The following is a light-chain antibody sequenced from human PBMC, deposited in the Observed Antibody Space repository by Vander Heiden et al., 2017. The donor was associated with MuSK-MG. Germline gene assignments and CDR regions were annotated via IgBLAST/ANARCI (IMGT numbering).Light chain of an antibody. V-gene: IGKV1-39*01. CDR2: AAS. CDR1: QSISSY. CDR3: QQRDSTPRT. Sequence: DIQMTQSPSSLSASVGDRVTITCRASQSISSYLNWYQQKPGKAPKLLIYAASSLQSAVPSRFSGSGSRTDFTLTISRLQPEDFATYYCQQRDSTPRTFGQGTKLEIK. J-gene: IGKJ2*01.